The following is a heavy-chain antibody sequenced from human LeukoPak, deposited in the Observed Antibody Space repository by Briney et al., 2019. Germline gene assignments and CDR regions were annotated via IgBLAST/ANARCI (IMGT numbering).Heavy chain of an antibody. CDR2: ISGSGGST. D-gene: IGHD6-13*01. Sequence: GGSLRLSCAASGFTFSDYAMSWVRQAPGKGLEWVSAISGSGGSTYYADSVKGRFTISRDNSKNTLYLQMNSLRAEDTAVYHCAKDAIPAPGLYWFDPWGQGTLVTVSS. CDR1: GFTFSDYA. CDR3: AKDAIPAPGLYWFDP. J-gene: IGHJ5*02. V-gene: IGHV3-23*01.